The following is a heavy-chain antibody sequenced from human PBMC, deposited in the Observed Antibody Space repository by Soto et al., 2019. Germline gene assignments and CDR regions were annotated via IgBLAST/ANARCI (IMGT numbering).Heavy chain of an antibody. J-gene: IGHJ3*02. CDR2: ISYDGSNK. V-gene: IGHV3-30*18. CDR1: GFTFSSYG. D-gene: IGHD1-1*01. CDR3: AKDLVVEKNWNDAFDI. Sequence: GGSLRLSCAASGFTFSSYGMHWVRQAPGKGLEWVAVISYDGSNKYYADSVKGRFTISRDNSKNTLYLQMNSLRAEDTVVYYFAKDLVVEKNWNDAFDILGQGTMVTVSS.